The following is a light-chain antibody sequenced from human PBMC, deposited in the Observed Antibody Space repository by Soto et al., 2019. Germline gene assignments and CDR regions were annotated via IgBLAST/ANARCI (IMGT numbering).Light chain of an antibody. V-gene: IGKV3-11*01. J-gene: IGKJ1*01. CDR2: DAS. CDR3: QHTLRWPPT. CDR1: QSVSSY. Sequence: EIVLTQSPATLSLSPGERATLSCRASQSVSSYLAWYQQKPGQAPRLLIYDASTRAAGVPARFSGSGSATEFTLTISSLQSEDFALYYCQHTLRWPPTFGQGTKVDNK.